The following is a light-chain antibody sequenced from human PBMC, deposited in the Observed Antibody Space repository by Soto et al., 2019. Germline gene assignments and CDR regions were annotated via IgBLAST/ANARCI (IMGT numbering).Light chain of an antibody. Sequence: QSPLTQPASVSGSPGQSITISCTGTSSDVGSYNLVSWYQQHPGKAPKLMIYEDTERPSGVSNRFSGSKSGNTASLTISGLQAEDEADYYCSSYAGSTTYVVFGGGTKLTVL. CDR2: EDT. J-gene: IGLJ2*01. CDR3: SSYAGSTTYVV. V-gene: IGLV2-23*01. CDR1: SSDVGSYNL.